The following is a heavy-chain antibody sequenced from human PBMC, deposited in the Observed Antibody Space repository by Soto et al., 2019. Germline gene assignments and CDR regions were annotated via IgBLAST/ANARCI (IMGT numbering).Heavy chain of an antibody. V-gene: IGHV1-69*13. CDR3: ARGLTENYYSTSAMDA. J-gene: IGHJ6*02. CDR1: GVTFSSYA. Sequence: ASVKVSCKASGVTFSSYAISWVRQAPGQGLEWMGGIIPIFGTANYAQKFQGRVTITADESTSTAYMELSSLRSEDTAVYYRARGLTENYYSTSAMDASGQWTRVTAP. CDR2: IIPIFGTA. D-gene: IGHD7-27*01.